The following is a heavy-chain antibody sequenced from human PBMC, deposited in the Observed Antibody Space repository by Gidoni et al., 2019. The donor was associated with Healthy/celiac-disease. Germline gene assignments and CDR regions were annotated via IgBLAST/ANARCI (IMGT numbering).Heavy chain of an antibody. CDR3: AKDRYCSSTSCSPNYYYGMDV. V-gene: IGHV3-30*18. CDR2: ISYDGSNK. Sequence: QVQLVESGGGVVQPGRSLRLSCAASGVTLSSYDTTWVRQDPGKGLEWVAFISYDGSNKYYADSVKGRFTISRDNSKNTLYLQMNSLRAEDTAVYYCAKDRYCSSTSCSPNYYYGMDVWGQGTTVTVSS. D-gene: IGHD2-2*01. CDR1: GVTLSSYD. J-gene: IGHJ6*02.